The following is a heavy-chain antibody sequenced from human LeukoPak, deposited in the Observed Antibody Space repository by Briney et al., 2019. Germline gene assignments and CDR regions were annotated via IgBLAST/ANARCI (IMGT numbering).Heavy chain of an antibody. CDR3: ASSKNYYDTSGLDY. V-gene: IGHV3-30-3*01. J-gene: IGHJ4*02. Sequence: GGSLRLSCAASGFTFSSYAMHWVRQAPGKGLEWVAVISYDGSNKYYADSVKGRFTISRDNSKNTLYLQMNSLRAEDTAVYYCASSKNYYDTSGLDYWGQGTLVTVSS. CDR1: GFTFSSYA. CDR2: ISYDGSNK. D-gene: IGHD3-22*01.